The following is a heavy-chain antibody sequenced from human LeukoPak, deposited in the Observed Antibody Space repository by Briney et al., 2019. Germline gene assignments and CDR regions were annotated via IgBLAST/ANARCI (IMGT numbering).Heavy chain of an antibody. D-gene: IGHD2-15*01. Sequence: SETLSLTCAVYGGSFSGYYWNWIRQPPGKGLEWIGRIYTSGSTNYNPSLKSRVTMSVDTSKNQFSLKLNSVTAADTAVYYCARERLLPYYMDVWGKGTTVTVSS. CDR3: ARERLLPYYMDV. V-gene: IGHV4-4*07. CDR2: IYTSGST. CDR1: GGSFSGYY. J-gene: IGHJ6*03.